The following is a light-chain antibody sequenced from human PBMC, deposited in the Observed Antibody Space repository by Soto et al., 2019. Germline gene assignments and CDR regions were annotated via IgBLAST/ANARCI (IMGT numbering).Light chain of an antibody. CDR3: AAWDDSLNGYV. Sequence: QSVLTQPPSASGTPGQRGTISCSGSSSNIGSNTANWYQQLPGTTPKLLIYSNNQRPSGVPDRFSGPKAGTSASLAISGLQSEEEADYYCAAWDDSLNGYVFGTGTKLTVL. CDR2: SNN. CDR1: SSNIGSNT. J-gene: IGLJ1*01. V-gene: IGLV1-44*01.